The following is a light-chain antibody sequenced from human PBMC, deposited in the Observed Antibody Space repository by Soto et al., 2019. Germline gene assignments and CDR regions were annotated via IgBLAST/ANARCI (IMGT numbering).Light chain of an antibody. CDR2: AAS. J-gene: IGKJ4*01. Sequence: EVVMTQSPATLSVSPGDKVSLPCRANQTISNTLAWYQQKPGQAPRLLIYAASTRATGVSARFSGSGSGTEFTLTISSLQSEDFTIYYCQYYNNWLATFGGGTKV. V-gene: IGKV3-15*01. CDR1: QTISNT. CDR3: QYYNNWLAT.